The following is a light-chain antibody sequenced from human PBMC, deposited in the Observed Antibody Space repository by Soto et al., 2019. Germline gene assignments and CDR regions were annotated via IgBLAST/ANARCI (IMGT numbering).Light chain of an antibody. CDR2: GND. CDR1: SSNFGGNT. V-gene: IGLV1-44*01. Sequence: QSVLTQPPSASGTPGQRVIISCSGSSSNFGGNTANWYQQFPGTAPKVLIYGNDQRPSGVPDRFSGSKSGTSASLAISGLQSEDEAAYYCAAWDDRLNGWVFGGGTKLTVL. CDR3: AAWDDRLNGWV. J-gene: IGLJ3*02.